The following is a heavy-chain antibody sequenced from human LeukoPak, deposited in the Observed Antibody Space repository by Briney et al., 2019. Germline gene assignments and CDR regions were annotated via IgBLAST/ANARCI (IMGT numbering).Heavy chain of an antibody. CDR3: ARALPHVRSGYYYYYMDV. J-gene: IGHJ6*03. D-gene: IGHD6-25*01. V-gene: IGHV3-7*03. Sequence: GGSLRLSCAASGFTFSSYWMSWVRQAPGKGLEWVANIKQDGSEKYYVDSVKGRFTISRDNAKNSLYLQMNSLRAEDTAVYHCARALPHVRSGYYYYYMDVWGKGTTVTISS. CDR1: GFTFSSYW. CDR2: IKQDGSEK.